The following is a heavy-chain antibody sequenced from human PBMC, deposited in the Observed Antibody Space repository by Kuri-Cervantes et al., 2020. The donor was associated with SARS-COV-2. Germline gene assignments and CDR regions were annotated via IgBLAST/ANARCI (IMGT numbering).Heavy chain of an antibody. J-gene: IGHJ4*02. Sequence: SVKVSCKASGGTFSSYAISWVRQAPGQGLEWMGRTIPILGTANYAQKFQGRVTITADKSTSTAYMELRSLRSDDTAVYYCARDQKLVSYPEWLLYDYWGQGTLVTVSS. CDR2: TIPILGTA. V-gene: IGHV1-69*04. CDR1: GGTFSSYA. CDR3: ARDQKLVSYPEWLLYDY. D-gene: IGHD3-3*01.